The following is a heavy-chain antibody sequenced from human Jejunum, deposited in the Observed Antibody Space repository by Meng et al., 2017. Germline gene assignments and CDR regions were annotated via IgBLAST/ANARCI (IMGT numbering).Heavy chain of an antibody. Sequence: QLQESGPGLVRPSETLSLPCTVSGGSVSSGFYYWSWIRQPPGKGLEWIGYISDSGTTNYNPSLKSRVTMSVDTSKNHFSLKLTSVTAADTAVYFCARDSETYPTYFDYWGQGTLVTVSS. J-gene: IGHJ4*02. CDR1: GGSVSSGFYY. D-gene: IGHD5-24*01. CDR2: ISDSGTT. V-gene: IGHV4-61*03. CDR3: ARDSETYPTYFDY.